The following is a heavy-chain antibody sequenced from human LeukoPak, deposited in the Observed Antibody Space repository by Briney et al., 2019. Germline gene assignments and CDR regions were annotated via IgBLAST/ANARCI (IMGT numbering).Heavy chain of an antibody. J-gene: IGHJ3*02. Sequence: PGGSLRLSCAASGFTFSSHQMHWVRQAPGKGLEYVSAISGNGGNTYYANSAKGRFTISRDNSKNTLYLQMGSLRPEDMAVYYCARRFSGVNYGAYDMWGQRTMVTVSS. CDR2: ISGNGGNT. V-gene: IGHV3-64*01. D-gene: IGHD1-7*01. CDR1: GFTFSSHQ. CDR3: ARRFSGVNYGAYDM.